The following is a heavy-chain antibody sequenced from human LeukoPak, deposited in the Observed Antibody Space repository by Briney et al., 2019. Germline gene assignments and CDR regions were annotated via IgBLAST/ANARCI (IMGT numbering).Heavy chain of an antibody. J-gene: IGHJ4*02. D-gene: IGHD1-26*01. CDR3: ARDVGGSLDY. Sequence: GGSLRLSRAATGFSFSTYWMAWVRQAPGKGLEWVANIKGDESARHQADSVKGRFTISRDNAQRSVYLQMSRLRGEHTRVYYCARDVGGSLDYWGQRTLVTVSS. CDR1: GFSFSTYW. V-gene: IGHV3-7*01. CDR2: IKGDESAR.